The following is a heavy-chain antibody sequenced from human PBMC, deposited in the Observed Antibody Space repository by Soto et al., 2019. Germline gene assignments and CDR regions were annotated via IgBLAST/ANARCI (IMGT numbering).Heavy chain of an antibody. CDR1: GYTFTSYG. CDR3: ARDKAGRSGYYRDRSFDY. Sequence: ASVKVSCKASGYTFTSYGISWVRQAPGQGLEWMGWISAYNGNTNYAQKLQGRVTMTTDTSTSTAYMELRSLRSDDTAVYYCARDKAGRSGYYRDRSFDYRGKGTLVTVSS. D-gene: IGHD3-3*01. J-gene: IGHJ4*02. CDR2: ISAYNGNT. V-gene: IGHV1-18*01.